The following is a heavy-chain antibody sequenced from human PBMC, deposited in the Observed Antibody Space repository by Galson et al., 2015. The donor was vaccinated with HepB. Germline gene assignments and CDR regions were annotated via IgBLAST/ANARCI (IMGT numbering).Heavy chain of an antibody. Sequence: SVKVSCKASGGTFSSYAISWVRQAPGQGLEWMGRIIPILGIANYAQKFQGRVTITADKSTSTAYMELSSLRSEDTAVYYCARVYPYSSGWFDYWGQGTLVTVSS. J-gene: IGHJ4*02. D-gene: IGHD6-19*01. CDR2: IIPILGIA. CDR3: ARVYPYSSGWFDY. CDR1: GGTFSSYA. V-gene: IGHV1-69*04.